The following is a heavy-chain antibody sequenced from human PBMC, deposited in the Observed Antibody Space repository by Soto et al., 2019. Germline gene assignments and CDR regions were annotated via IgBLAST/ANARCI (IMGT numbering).Heavy chain of an antibody. Sequence: QVQLVQSGAEGKKPGASVKVSCKASGYNFTDYSLHWVRQAPGPAHEWMGRINPKRGGISYGQKFQAWVTLSRVKSISTCYMVLSRLRSTDMAVYYCARGVSTDCSNGVYSFHYFYDMDVWGQGTTVTVSS. CDR2: INPKRGGI. V-gene: IGHV1-2*04. D-gene: IGHD2-8*01. CDR1: GYNFTDYS. J-gene: IGHJ6*01. CDR3: ARGVSTDCSNGVYSFHYFYDMDV.